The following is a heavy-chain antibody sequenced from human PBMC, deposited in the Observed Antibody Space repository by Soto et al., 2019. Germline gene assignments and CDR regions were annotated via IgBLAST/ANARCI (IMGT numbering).Heavy chain of an antibody. V-gene: IGHV3-72*01. CDR1: GFTFSDHY. D-gene: IGHD1-26*01. J-gene: IGHJ4*02. CDR2: TRNKANSYTT. Sequence: EVQLVESGGCLVQPGGSLRLSCAASGFTFSDHYMDWVRPAPGKGLEWVGRTRNKANSYTTEYAASVKGRFTISRDDSKNSLDLQMNSLKTEDTAVYYCARDRSGSLDYWGQGTLVTVSS. CDR3: ARDRSGSLDY.